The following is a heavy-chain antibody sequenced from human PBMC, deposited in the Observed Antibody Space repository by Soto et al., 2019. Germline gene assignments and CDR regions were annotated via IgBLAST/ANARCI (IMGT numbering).Heavy chain of an antibody. Sequence: SETLSLTCAVSGGSISSGGYSWSWIRQPPGKGLEWIGYIYHIGSTYYNPSLKSRVTISVDRSKNQFSLKLSSVTAADTAVYYCARELEILYSWFDPWGQGTLVTVCS. V-gene: IGHV4-30-2*01. D-gene: IGHD1-7*01. CDR2: IYHIGST. CDR1: GGSISSGGYS. J-gene: IGHJ5*02. CDR3: ARELEILYSWFDP.